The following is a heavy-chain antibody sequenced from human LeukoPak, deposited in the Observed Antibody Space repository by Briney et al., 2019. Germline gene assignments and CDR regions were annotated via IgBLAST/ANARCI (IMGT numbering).Heavy chain of an antibody. CDR2: IYPADSDT. V-gene: IGHV5-51*01. D-gene: IGHD1-1*01. CDR3: ARQTTRGFDY. CDR1: GYSFTSYW. J-gene: IGHJ4*02. Sequence: GESLKISCKGSGYSFTSYWIGWVRQMPGKGLEWMGAIYPADSDTRYSPSFQGQATMSVDKSTSTAYLQWSSLKASDTAIYYCARQTTRGFDYWGQGTLVTVSS.